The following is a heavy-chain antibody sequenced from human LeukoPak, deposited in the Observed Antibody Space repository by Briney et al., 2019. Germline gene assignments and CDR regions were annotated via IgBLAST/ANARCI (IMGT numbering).Heavy chain of an antibody. Sequence: KPSETLSLTCTVSGGSINNYYWSWIRQSPGKGLEWIGYIYYSGSTIYNPSLRGRVTMSRDTSKNQFFLKLSSLTAADTAVYYCARYYCSSATCYTWWFDSWGQGTLVTVSS. CDR3: ARYYCSSATCYTWWFDS. D-gene: IGHD2-2*02. CDR1: GGSINNYY. V-gene: IGHV4-59*01. J-gene: IGHJ5*01. CDR2: IYYSGST.